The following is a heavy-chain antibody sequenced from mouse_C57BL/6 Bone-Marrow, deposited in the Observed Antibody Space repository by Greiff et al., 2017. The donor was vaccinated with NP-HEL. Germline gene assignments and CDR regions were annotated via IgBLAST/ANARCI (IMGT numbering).Heavy chain of an antibody. CDR1: GYTFTSYW. CDR2: IHPNSGST. CDR3: GRRDGSSFWYFDG. J-gene: IGHJ1*03. Sequence: QVQLQQPGAELVKPGASVKLSCKASGYTFTSYWMHWVKQRPGQGLEWIGMIHPNSGSTNYNEKFKSKATLTVDKSSSTAYMQLSSLTSEDSAFYCGGRRDGSSFWYFDGWGTGTTVTVSS. V-gene: IGHV1-64*01. D-gene: IGHD1-1*01.